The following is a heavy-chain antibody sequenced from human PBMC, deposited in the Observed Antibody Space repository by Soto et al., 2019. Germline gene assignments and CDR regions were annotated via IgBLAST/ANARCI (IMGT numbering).Heavy chain of an antibody. CDR1: GGSISSYY. D-gene: IGHD2-2*01. CDR2: IYYSGST. CDR3: ARGAERVAMPSGY. Sequence: QVQLQESGPGLVKPSETLSLTCTVSGGSISSYYWSWIRQPPGKGLEWIGYIYYSGSTNYNPSLKSRVTISVETSKNQFSLKLSPVTAADTAVYYCARGAERVAMPSGYWGQGTLVTVSS. V-gene: IGHV4-59*01. J-gene: IGHJ4*02.